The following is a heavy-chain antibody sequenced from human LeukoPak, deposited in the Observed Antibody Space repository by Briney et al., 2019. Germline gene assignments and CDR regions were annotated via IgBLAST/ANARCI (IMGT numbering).Heavy chain of an antibody. J-gene: IGHJ4*02. V-gene: IGHV3-30*18. CDR1: GFTFSTYG. CDR3: AKEEGSGWFLDH. CDR2: TSYDGGNN. Sequence: PGRSLRLSCAASGFTFSTYGMHWVRQAPGKGLEWEAVTSYDGGNNYYADSVQGRFTISRDNSENTLYLQMNSLRGEDTAVYYCAKEEGSGWFLDHWGQGTLVTVSS. D-gene: IGHD6-19*01.